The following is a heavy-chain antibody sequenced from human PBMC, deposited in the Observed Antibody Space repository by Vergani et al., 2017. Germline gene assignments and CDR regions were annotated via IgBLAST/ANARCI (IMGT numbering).Heavy chain of an antibody. V-gene: IGHV1-69*15. Sequence: QVHLVQSVAEVKKPGSSVKVSCRASGDTSSSYAISWVRQAPGQGLEWLGMTVPIFGSATTTQKFQDRVTISAEAATNTAFLEVTNLRSDDTAVYYCAKIPPKVVGPYCDFWGQGTLVTVSS. CDR1: GDTSSSYA. CDR3: AKIPPKVVGPYCDF. D-gene: IGHD4-23*01. J-gene: IGHJ4*02. CDR2: TVPIFGSA.